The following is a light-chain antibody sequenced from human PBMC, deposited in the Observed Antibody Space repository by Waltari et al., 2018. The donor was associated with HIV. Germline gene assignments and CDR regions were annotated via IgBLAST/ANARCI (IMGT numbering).Light chain of an antibody. CDR2: RNN. CDR3: AAWDDRLSGWV. V-gene: IGLV1-47*01. Sequence: YQQLPRTAPKLLIHRNNQRPSGVPDRFSGSKSGTSVSLAISGLRSEDEADYYCAAWDDRLSGWVFGGGTKLTV. J-gene: IGLJ3*02.